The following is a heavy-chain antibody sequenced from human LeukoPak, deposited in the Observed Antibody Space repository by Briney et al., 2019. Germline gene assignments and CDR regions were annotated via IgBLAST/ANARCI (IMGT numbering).Heavy chain of an antibody. V-gene: IGHV3-7*01. CDR2: IKEDGSEK. CDR1: EFALSTSW. J-gene: IGHJ4*02. D-gene: IGHD4-17*01. Sequence: GGSLTLSCAASEFALSTSWMSWVRQTPGKGLEWVADIKEDGSEKYYVDSVKGRFTISRDNAENSLYLRMNSLRADDTAVYYCARNPENGAPDYWGQGTLVTVSS. CDR3: ARNPENGAPDY.